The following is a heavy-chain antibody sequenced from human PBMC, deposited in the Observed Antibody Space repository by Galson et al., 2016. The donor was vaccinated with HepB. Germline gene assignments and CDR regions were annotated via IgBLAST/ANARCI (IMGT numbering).Heavy chain of an antibody. J-gene: IGHJ3*02. D-gene: IGHD2-2*01. Sequence: ETLSLTCSVSGDSISTSYWSWIRQPPGKGLEWIGYLYSDGNTNYNPSLKSRVTISVDTSRNHLSLMLRSVTAADTAVYFCARAAMDAMGSDAFDIWGQGTMVTVSS. CDR2: LYSDGNT. CDR1: GDSISTSY. CDR3: ARAAMDAMGSDAFDI. V-gene: IGHV4-59*01.